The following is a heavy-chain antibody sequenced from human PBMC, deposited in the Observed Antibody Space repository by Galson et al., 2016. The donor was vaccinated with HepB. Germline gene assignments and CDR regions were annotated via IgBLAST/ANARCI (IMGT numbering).Heavy chain of an antibody. CDR2: TNQDGSEK. D-gene: IGHD6-13*01. V-gene: IGHV3-7*01. Sequence: LRLSCAASGFIFSNSWMSWVRQAPGKGLEWVANTNQDGSEKNYVDSVKGRFTISRDNGKSSLYLQMNSLRVEDTAVYYCADPTAGWGQGTLVTVSS. CDR3: ADPTAG. CDR1: GFIFSNSW. J-gene: IGHJ4*02.